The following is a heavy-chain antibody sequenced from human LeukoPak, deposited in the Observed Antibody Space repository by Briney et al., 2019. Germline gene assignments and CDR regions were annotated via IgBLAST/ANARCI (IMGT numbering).Heavy chain of an antibody. CDR2: IIPIFGTA. D-gene: IGHD2-2*01. CDR1: GGTFSSYA. J-gene: IGHJ6*04. Sequence: ASVKVSCKASGGTFSSYAISWVRQAPGQGLEWMGGIIPIFGTANYAQKFQGRVTITADESTSTAYMELSSLRSEDTAVYYCARGKDIVVVPAAMPASYYYYGMDVWGKGTTVTVSS. CDR3: ARGKDIVVVPAAMPASYYYYGMDV. V-gene: IGHV1-69*01.